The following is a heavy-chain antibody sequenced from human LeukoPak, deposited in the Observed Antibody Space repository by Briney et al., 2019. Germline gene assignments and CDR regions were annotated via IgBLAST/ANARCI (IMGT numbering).Heavy chain of an antibody. J-gene: IGHJ4*02. CDR2: IIPIFGTA. CDR1: GGTFGSYA. Sequence: ASVKVSCKASGGTFGSYAISWVRQAPGQGLEWMGGIIPIFGTANYAQKFQGRVTITADESTSTAYMELSSLRSEDTAVYYCAREPLIYSSSPTRTHYFDYWGQGTLVTVSS. CDR3: AREPLIYSSSPTRTHYFDY. V-gene: IGHV1-69*13. D-gene: IGHD6-6*01.